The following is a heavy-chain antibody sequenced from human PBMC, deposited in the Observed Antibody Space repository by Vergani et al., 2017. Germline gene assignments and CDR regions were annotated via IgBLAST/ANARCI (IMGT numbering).Heavy chain of an antibody. D-gene: IGHD3-10*01. J-gene: IGHJ3*02. Sequence: QVQLQQWGAGLLKPSETLSLTCAVYGGSFSGYYWSWIRQPPGKGLEWCVEINHSGSTNYNPSLKSRVTISGDTSKNQFSLKLSSVTAADTAVYYCASGDGSLDIWGQGTMFTVSS. CDR3: ASGDGSLDI. CDR1: GGSFSGYY. CDR2: INHSGST. V-gene: IGHV4-34*01.